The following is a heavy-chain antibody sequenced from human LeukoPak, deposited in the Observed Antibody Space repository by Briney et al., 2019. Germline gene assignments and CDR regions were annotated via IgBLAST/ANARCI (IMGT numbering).Heavy chain of an antibody. CDR3: VIGVGWQPDY. Sequence: SETLSLTCTVFGDSVTGYFLNWVRQPPGKGLEWIGHIYKIGTTNYNPSLKSRLTISADTSKNQFSLQLRSVTAADAAVYYCVIGVGWQPDYWGQGALVTVSS. CDR2: IYKIGTT. J-gene: IGHJ4*02. V-gene: IGHV4-59*02. CDR1: GDSVTGYF. D-gene: IGHD3-16*02.